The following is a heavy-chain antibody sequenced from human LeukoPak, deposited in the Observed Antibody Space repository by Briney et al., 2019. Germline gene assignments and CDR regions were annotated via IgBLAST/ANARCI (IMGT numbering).Heavy chain of an antibody. D-gene: IGHD2-15*01. V-gene: IGHV3-23*01. CDR3: ARAPVTSCRGAFCYPFDI. CDR2: TSSSDAGT. CDR1: GFALSSYA. Sequence: GGSLRLSCAASGFALSSYAMSWVRQAPGKGLEWVSATSSSDAGTYHAESVRGRFTISRDNSKNTLYLQMNSLGADDAAVYYCARAPVTSCRGAFCYPFDIWGQGTLVTVSS. J-gene: IGHJ4*02.